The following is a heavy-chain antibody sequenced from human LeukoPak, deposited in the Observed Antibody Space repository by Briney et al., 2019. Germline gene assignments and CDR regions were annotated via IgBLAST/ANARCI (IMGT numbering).Heavy chain of an antibody. D-gene: IGHD3-10*01. CDR1: GYTFTSYG. J-gene: IGHJ4*02. V-gene: IGHV1-18*01. Sequence: ASVRVSCKASGYTFTSYGISWVRQAPGQGLEWMGWISAYNGNTNYAQKFQGRVTMTTDTSTSTANMELRSLRSDDTAVYYCARFVGYGSQNDYWGQGALVTVSS. CDR2: ISAYNGNT. CDR3: ARFVGYGSQNDY.